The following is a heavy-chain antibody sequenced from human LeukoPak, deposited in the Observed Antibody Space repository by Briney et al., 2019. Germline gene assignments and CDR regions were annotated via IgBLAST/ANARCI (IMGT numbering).Heavy chain of an antibody. CDR2: MNPNSGNT. CDR3: ARGDYYYCYMDV. Sequence: ASVKASCKASGYTFTSYDINWVRQATGQGLEGTGWMNPNSGNTAYAQKFQCRFTMTRNTSISTAYMELRRLRSEDTAVYYCARGDYYYCYMDVWGKGTTVSVSS. CDR1: GYTFTSYD. J-gene: IGHJ6*03. V-gene: IGHV1-8*01.